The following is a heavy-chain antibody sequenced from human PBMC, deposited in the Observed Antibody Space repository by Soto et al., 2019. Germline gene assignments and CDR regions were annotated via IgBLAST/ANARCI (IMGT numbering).Heavy chain of an antibody. V-gene: IGHV1-2*02. CDR2: INPNNGGT. J-gene: IGHJ4*02. Sequence: QVQLVQSGAEVKKPGASVKVSCKASGYTFTGYYMHWVRQAPGQGLEWMGWINPNNGGTNYAQKFQGRVTMTRDTSISTAYMELSRLRSDDTAVYYCARADSSGYWAMYWGQGTLVTVSS. CDR3: ARADSSGYWAMY. CDR1: GYTFTGYY. D-gene: IGHD3-22*01.